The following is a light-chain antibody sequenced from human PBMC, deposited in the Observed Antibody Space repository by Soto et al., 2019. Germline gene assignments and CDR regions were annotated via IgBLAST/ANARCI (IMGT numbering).Light chain of an antibody. V-gene: IGKV1-39*01. CDR3: QQSYSTPLYT. Sequence: DIQMTQSPSSLSASVGDRVTITCRASQSISSYLNWYQQKPGKAPNLLIYAASSLQSGVPSRFSGGGSGTDFTLTISSLQPEDFATYYCQQSYSTPLYTFGQGTKLEIK. J-gene: IGKJ2*01. CDR1: QSISSY. CDR2: AAS.